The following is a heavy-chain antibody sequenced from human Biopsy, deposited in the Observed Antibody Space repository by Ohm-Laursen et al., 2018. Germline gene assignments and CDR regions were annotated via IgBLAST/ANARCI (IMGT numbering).Heavy chain of an antibody. J-gene: IGHJ4*02. Sequence: PSDTLSLTCTLSGASVRSHFLTWIRQPPGKGLQWIGSISNSGTTKSSPSLKSRVNISLHTSKNQLSLKLTYVTAADTAVYYCARLSTLFGVADFTDDWGQGTLVTVSS. CDR3: ARLSTLFGVADFTDD. V-gene: IGHV4-59*08. CDR1: GASVRSHF. D-gene: IGHD3-3*01. CDR2: ISNSGTT.